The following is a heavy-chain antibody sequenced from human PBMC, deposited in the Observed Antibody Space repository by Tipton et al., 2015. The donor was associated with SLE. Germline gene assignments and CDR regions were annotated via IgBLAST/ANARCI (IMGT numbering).Heavy chain of an antibody. J-gene: IGHJ4*02. CDR3: AKTSSRYPYFDY. V-gene: IGHV4-59*08. CDR1: GGSISSYY. D-gene: IGHD6-13*01. Sequence: TLSLTCTVSGGSISSYYWSWIRQPPGKGLEWIGYLHYSGSTNYNPSLKSRVSISVDTSKNQFSLNLSSVTAADTAMYYCAKTSSRYPYFDYWGQGTLVTVSS. CDR2: LHYSGST.